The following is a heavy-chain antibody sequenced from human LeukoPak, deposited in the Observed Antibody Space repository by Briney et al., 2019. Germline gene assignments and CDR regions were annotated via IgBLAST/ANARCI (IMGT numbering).Heavy chain of an antibody. D-gene: IGHD1-26*01. CDR2: IDPKSGAT. CDR3: ARTATTNMPFDY. J-gene: IGHJ4*02. V-gene: IGHV1-2*02. CDR1: GYDFTGYY. Sequence: ASVKVSCKASGYDFTGYYIHWVRQAPGQGLECMGWIDPKSGATYYIQKFQGRVTMTRDTSISTAYMEMSRLTSDDTAIYYCARTATTNMPFDYWGQGALVTVSS.